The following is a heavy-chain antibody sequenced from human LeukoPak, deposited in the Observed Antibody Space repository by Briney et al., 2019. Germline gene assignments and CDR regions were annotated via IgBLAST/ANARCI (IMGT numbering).Heavy chain of an antibody. CDR3: AKDGRYSHGPQYYFDY. V-gene: IGHV3-23*01. D-gene: IGHD5-18*01. CDR1: GFTVSDYS. Sequence: GSLRLSCAASGFTVSDYSMAWVRQAPGKGLEWVSAISGSGSYTDYADSVKGRFTISKDNSKNTLYMRMSSLRAEDTAVYYCAKDGRYSHGPQYYFDYWGQGTLVTVSS. CDR2: ISGSGSYT. J-gene: IGHJ4*02.